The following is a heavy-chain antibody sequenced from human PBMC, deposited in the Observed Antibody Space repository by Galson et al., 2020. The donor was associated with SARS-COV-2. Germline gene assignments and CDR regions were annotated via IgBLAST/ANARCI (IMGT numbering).Heavy chain of an antibody. CDR3: ARTLCGDCYFGAYDI. Sequence: GASLQISCAASGFTFSSYAMHWVRQAPGKGLAWVAIISYDGSDKNYADSVKGRFTISRDNSKNTLYLQMNFLRAEDTAVYYCARTLCGDCYFGAYDIWGQGTMVTVSS. V-gene: IGHV3-30*04. CDR2: ISYDGSDK. J-gene: IGHJ3*02. D-gene: IGHD2-21*02. CDR1: GFTFSSYA.